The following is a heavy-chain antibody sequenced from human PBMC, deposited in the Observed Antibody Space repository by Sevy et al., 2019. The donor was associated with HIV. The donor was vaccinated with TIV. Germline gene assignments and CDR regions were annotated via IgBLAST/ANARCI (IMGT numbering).Heavy chain of an antibody. CDR2: ISGSGGST. D-gene: IGHD6-13*01. CDR1: GFIFSGYV. J-gene: IGHJ1*01. Sequence: GGSLRLSCAASGFIFSGYVMSWVRQAPGKGLEWVSTISGSGGSTYYADSEKGRFAISRDNSKNTLDLEMNSLRVEDTAVYYCAKDASSSGTGGTFQHWGQGTLVTVSS. V-gene: IGHV3-23*01. CDR3: AKDASSSGTGGTFQH.